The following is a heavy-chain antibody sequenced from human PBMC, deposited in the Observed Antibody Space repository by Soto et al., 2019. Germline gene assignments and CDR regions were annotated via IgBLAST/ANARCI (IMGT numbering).Heavy chain of an antibody. CDR2: ISWNVGSI. CDR3: AKGVAGWYYFDY. V-gene: IGHV3-9*01. Sequence: EVQLVESGGGLVQPGRSLRLSCAASGFTFDDYAMHWVRQAPGKGLEWVSGISWNVGSIAYADSVKGRFTISRDNAKNSLYLQMNSLRAEDTALYYSAKGVAGWYYFDYWGQGTLVTVSS. CDR1: GFTFDDYA. J-gene: IGHJ4*02. D-gene: IGHD3-3*01.